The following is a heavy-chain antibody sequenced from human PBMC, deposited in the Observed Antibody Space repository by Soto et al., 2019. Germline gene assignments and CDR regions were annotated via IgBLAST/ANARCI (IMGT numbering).Heavy chain of an antibody. Sequence: GGSLRLSCAASGFTFSSYAMSWVRQAPGKGLEWVSAISGSGGSTYYADSVKGRFTISRDNSKNTLYLQMNSLRAEDTAVYYCAKIGTRGVLMVYASRHANFDYWGQGTLVTVSS. CDR1: GFTFSSYA. CDR3: AKIGTRGVLMVYASRHANFDY. V-gene: IGHV3-23*01. D-gene: IGHD2-8*01. J-gene: IGHJ4*02. CDR2: ISGSGGST.